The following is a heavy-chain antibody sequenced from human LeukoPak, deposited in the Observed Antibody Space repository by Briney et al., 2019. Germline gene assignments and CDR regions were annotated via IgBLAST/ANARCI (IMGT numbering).Heavy chain of an antibody. Sequence: SETLSLTCTVSGGSISSYYWSWIRQPPGKGLEWIGYIYHSGSTYYNPSLKSRVTISVDRSKNQFSLKLSSVTAADTAVYYCARDLEYSSPLGYWGQGTLVTVSS. CDR3: ARDLEYSSPLGY. V-gene: IGHV4-59*12. D-gene: IGHD6-6*01. CDR2: IYHSGST. CDR1: GGSISSYY. J-gene: IGHJ4*02.